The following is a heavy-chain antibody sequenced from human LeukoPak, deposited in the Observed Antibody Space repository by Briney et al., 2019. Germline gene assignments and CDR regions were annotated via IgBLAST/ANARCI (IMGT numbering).Heavy chain of an antibody. Sequence: PPGGSLRLSCAASGFTFSSYAMHGVRQAPGKGLEWVAGISYDGSNKYYADSVKGRLTISRDNSQHTLYLQINSLRAEDTAVYYCARGSDILTGYPTGGGQGTLVTVSS. CDR1: GFTFSSYA. CDR3: ARGSDILTGYPTG. D-gene: IGHD3-9*01. V-gene: IGHV3-30*04. J-gene: IGHJ4*02. CDR2: ISYDGSNK.